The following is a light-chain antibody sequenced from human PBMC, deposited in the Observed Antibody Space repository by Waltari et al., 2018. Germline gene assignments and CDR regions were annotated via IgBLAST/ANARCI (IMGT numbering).Light chain of an antibody. V-gene: IGKV1-5*03. CDR2: MTS. CDR1: QSISSW. CDR3: QQYNNYPIT. J-gene: IGKJ4*01. Sequence: DIQINQSPSTLSASVGDRVNITCRARQSISSWLAWYQQKPGKAPKLLMYMTSSLESGVPSRFSGSGSGTEFTLTISSLQPDDFATYYCQQYNNYPITFGGGTKVEIK.